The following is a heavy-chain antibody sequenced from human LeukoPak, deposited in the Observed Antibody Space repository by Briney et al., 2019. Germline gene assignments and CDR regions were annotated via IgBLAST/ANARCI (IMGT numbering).Heavy chain of an antibody. D-gene: IGHD6-19*01. Sequence: AGGSLRLSCAASGFSVSNYYMSWVRQPPGKGLEWVSVMYTGGGRYYGDSVKGRFTISRDNAKNSLYLQMNSLRAEDTAVYYCARGIVAGIGGSYYFDYWGQGTLVTVSS. CDR1: GFSVSNYY. CDR3: ARGIVAGIGGSYYFDY. V-gene: IGHV3-66*01. CDR2: MYTGGGR. J-gene: IGHJ4*02.